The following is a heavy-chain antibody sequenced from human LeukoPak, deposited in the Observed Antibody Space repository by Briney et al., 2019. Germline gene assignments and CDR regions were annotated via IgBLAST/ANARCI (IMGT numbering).Heavy chain of an antibody. CDR3: AKDLEKGTVVPADLGS. V-gene: IGHV1-46*01. D-gene: IGHD2-2*01. Sequence: GASVKVSCKASGYTFTSYYMHWVRQAPGQGLEWMGIINPSGGSTSYAQKFQGRVTMTRDTSTSTVYMELSSPRSEDTAVYYCAKDLEKGTVVPADLGSWGQGTLVTVSS. CDR1: GYTFTSYY. CDR2: INPSGGST. J-gene: IGHJ4*02.